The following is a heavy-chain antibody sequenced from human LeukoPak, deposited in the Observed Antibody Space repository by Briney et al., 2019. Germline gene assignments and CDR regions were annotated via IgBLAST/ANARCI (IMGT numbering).Heavy chain of an antibody. Sequence: SETLTLTCTVSTSSFINYYWNWVRQPAGKGLEWIGEINHSGSTNYNPSLESRVTISVDTSKNQFSLKLSSVTAADTAVYYCASLGLANYYYYMDVWGKGTTVTVSS. D-gene: IGHD3-16*01. J-gene: IGHJ6*03. CDR1: TSSFINYY. V-gene: IGHV4-34*01. CDR3: ASLGLANYYYYMDV. CDR2: INHSGST.